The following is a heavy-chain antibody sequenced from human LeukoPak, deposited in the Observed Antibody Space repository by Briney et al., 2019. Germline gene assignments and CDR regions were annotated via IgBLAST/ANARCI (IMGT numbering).Heavy chain of an antibody. J-gene: IGHJ4*02. D-gene: IGHD6-13*01. CDR3: ARGGQQLVLGSTTDY. V-gene: IGHV3-74*01. CDR1: GFTFSSYW. CDR2: INSDGSST. Sequence: GGSLRLSCAASGFTFSSYWMHWVRQAPGKGLVWVSRINSDGSSTSYADSVKGRFTISRDNAKNTLYLQMNSLRAEDTAVYYCARGGQQLVLGSTTDYWGQGTLVTVSS.